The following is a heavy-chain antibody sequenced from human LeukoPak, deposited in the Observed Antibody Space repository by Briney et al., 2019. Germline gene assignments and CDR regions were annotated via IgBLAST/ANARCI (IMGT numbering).Heavy chain of an antibody. Sequence: GGSLRLSCAASGFTFSDYAMSWVRQAPGTGLEWVSTISGSGGTTYYADSVKGRFTISRDNSKNTLYLQMNSLRAEDTAVYYCAKDRTAVAGDYFDYWGQGTLVTVSS. CDR3: AKDRTAVAGDYFDY. J-gene: IGHJ4*02. D-gene: IGHD6-19*01. CDR1: GFTFSDYA. CDR2: ISGSGGTT. V-gene: IGHV3-23*01.